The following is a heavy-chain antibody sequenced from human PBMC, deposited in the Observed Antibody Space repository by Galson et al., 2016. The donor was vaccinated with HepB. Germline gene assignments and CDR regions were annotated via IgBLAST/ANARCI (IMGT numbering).Heavy chain of an antibody. CDR1: GYSFTDYY. D-gene: IGHD6-13*01. CDR3: ARDQDSSTWYDY. V-gene: IGHV1-2*04. CDR2: INPNNGDT. Sequence: SVKVSCKASGYSFTDYYIHWVRQAPGQGLEWMGWINPNNGDTNYAQKFQGWVTMTRDTSISTVYMELSRLRSDDTAVYYCARDQDSSTWYDYWGQGTLVTVSS. J-gene: IGHJ4*02.